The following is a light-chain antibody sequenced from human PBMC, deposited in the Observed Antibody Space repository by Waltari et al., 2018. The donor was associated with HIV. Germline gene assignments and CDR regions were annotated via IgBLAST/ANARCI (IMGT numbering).Light chain of an antibody. CDR2: GVT. Sequence: QSALTQPPSVSGSPGQSVTISCTGTSSDIGLYNYVSWYQQCPGKAPKLVIFGVTKRPSGVPDRFSGSKSGNTASLTVSGLQPEDEGDYYCSSYAAMNNFYVLFGGGTKLTVL. J-gene: IGLJ2*01. V-gene: IGLV2-8*01. CDR1: SSDIGLYNY. CDR3: SSYAAMNNFYVL.